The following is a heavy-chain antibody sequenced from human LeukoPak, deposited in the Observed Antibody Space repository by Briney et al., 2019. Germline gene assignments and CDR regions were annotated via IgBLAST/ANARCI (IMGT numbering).Heavy chain of an antibody. CDR1: GGSISSSSYY. D-gene: IGHD2-21*02. Sequence: PSETLSLTCTVSGGSISSSSYYWGWIRQPPGKGLEWIGSIYYSGSTCYNPSLKSRVTISVDTSKNQFSLKLSSVTAADTAVYYCARFHIMVVTAGLLDYWGQGTLVTVSS. V-gene: IGHV4-39*01. CDR3: ARFHIMVVTAGLLDY. CDR2: IYYSGST. J-gene: IGHJ4*02.